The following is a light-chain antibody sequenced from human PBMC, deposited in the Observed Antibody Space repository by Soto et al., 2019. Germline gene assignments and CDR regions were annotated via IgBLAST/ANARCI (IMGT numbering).Light chain of an antibody. V-gene: IGLV2-14*01. J-gene: IGLJ1*01. CDR3: SSYSISTAYL. Sequence: QSALTQPASVSRSPGQSITISCTGTSSDVGGYDYVSWYQLHPGKAPKLMVFEVSNRPSGVSYRFSGSKSGNTASLTISGLQAEDDAEYFCSSYSISTAYLFGTGTKLPVL. CDR1: SSDVGGYDY. CDR2: EVS.